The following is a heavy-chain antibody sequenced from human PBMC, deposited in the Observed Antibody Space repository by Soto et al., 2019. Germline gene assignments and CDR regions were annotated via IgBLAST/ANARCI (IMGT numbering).Heavy chain of an antibody. Sequence: EVQVVESGGGLVEPGRSLRLSCAASGFTFGDFAMHWVRQVPGKGLEWVSGIIWNSGRIGYADSVKGRFTISRDNAKNSLFVKRDSLRAEETAPYYCGKENGGGVTRLFYFHYMDVWGKGTTVTVSS. CDR1: GFTFGDFA. V-gene: IGHV3-9*01. J-gene: IGHJ6*03. D-gene: IGHD2-21*02. CDR2: IIWNSGRI. CDR3: GKENGGGVTRLFYFHYMDV.